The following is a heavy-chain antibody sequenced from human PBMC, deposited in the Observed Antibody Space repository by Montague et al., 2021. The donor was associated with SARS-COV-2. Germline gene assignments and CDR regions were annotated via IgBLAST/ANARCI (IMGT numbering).Heavy chain of an antibody. CDR2: IKHDGTST. J-gene: IGHJ4*02. D-gene: IGHD3-10*01. Sequence: SLRLSCAASGFTFRSYWMHWVRQVPGRGLVWVSRIKHDGTSTSYAASVKGRFTISRDNAKNALSLQMNNLRAEDTAVYYCVRPLWFGDSDYYFESWGQGTLVTVSS. CDR3: VRPLWFGDSDYYFES. V-gene: IGHV3-74*01. CDR1: GFTFRSYW.